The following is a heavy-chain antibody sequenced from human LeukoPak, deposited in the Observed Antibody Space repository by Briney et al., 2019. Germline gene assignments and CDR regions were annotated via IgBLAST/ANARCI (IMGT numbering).Heavy chain of an antibody. Sequence: PGGSLRLSCAASGFTFSTYAMHWVRQAPGKGLEWVAIISYDGSNEYYADSMKGRFTISRDNSKNTLYLQMNSLRAEDTAVYYCARKDDYRYYFDCWGQGTLVTVSS. V-gene: IGHV3-30-3*01. J-gene: IGHJ4*02. CDR1: GFTFSTYA. D-gene: IGHD4-11*01. CDR3: ARKDDYRYYFDC. CDR2: ISYDGSNE.